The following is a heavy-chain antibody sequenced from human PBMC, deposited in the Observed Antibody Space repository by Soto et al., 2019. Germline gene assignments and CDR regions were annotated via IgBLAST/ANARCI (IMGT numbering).Heavy chain of an antibody. D-gene: IGHD2-15*01. V-gene: IGHV1-8*01. CDR1: GYTFTSYD. CDR3: ARVGVGYCSGGSCLRYYYYYMDV. J-gene: IGHJ6*03. Sequence: GASVKVSCKASGYTFTSYDINWVRQATGQRLEWMGWMNPNSGNTGYAQKFQGRVTMTRNTSISTAYMELSSLRSEDTAVYYCARVGVGYCSGGSCLRYYYYYMDVGGKGTTVTVSS. CDR2: MNPNSGNT.